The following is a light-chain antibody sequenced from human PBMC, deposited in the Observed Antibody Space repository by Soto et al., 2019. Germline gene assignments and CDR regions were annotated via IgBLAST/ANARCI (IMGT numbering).Light chain of an antibody. CDR2: SNN. J-gene: IGLJ1*01. Sequence: QSVLTQPPSASGTPGQRVTISCSGSNSNIGGNSVNWYQQFPGAAPKLLISSNNQRPSGIPDRFSGSKSGTSASLAISGLQFDDEADYYCAAWDDSLSGHYVFGAGTKV. CDR3: AAWDDSLSGHYV. CDR1: NSNIGGNS. V-gene: IGLV1-44*01.